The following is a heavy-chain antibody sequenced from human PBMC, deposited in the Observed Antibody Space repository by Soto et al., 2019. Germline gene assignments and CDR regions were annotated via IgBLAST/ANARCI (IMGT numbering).Heavy chain of an antibody. CDR2: IYPGDSDT. D-gene: IGHD6-6*01. Sequence: PGESLKISCKGSGYSFTSYWIGWVRQMPGEGLEWMGIIYPGDSDTRYSPSFQGQVTISADKSISTAYLQWSSLKASDTAMYYCARHGRTLAHPYYYYYYGMDVWGQGTTVTVSS. CDR1: GYSFTSYW. CDR3: ARHGRTLAHPYYYYYYGMDV. J-gene: IGHJ6*02. V-gene: IGHV5-51*01.